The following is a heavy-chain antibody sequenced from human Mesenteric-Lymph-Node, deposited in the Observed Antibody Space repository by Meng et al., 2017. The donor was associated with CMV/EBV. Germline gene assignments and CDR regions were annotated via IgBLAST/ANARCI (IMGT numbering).Heavy chain of an antibody. CDR2: INTDGSST. J-gene: IGHJ4*02. V-gene: IGHV3-74*01. CDR3: ARDQGATWSVDY. Sequence: CAASGFTFSSYWMPWVRQAPGKGLVWVSRINTDGSSTSYAGSVKGRFTISRDNAKNTLYLQMNSLRAEDTAVYYCARDQGATWSVDYWGQGTLVTVSS. D-gene: IGHD1-26*01. CDR1: GFTFSSYW.